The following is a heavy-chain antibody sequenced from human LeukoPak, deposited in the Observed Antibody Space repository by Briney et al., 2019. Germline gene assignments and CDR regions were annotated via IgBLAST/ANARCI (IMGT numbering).Heavy chain of an antibody. J-gene: IGHJ4*02. CDR1: GYTFTSYG. CDR3: ATLYYFGSGSPSHFDY. CDR2: ISAYNGNT. Sequence: ASVKVSCKASGYTFTSYGISWVRQAPGQGLEWMGWISAYNGNTNYAQKLQGRVTMTTDTSTSTAYMELRSLRSDDTAVYYCATLYYFGSGSPSHFDYWGQGTLVTVSS. D-gene: IGHD3-10*01. V-gene: IGHV1-18*01.